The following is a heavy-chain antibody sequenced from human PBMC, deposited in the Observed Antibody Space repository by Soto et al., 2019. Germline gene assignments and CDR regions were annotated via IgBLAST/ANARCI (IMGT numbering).Heavy chain of an antibody. D-gene: IGHD3-9*01. CDR3: ATVRGIYFDFSTAYFQA. J-gene: IGHJ5*02. CDR2: IFPADSDA. V-gene: IGHV5-51*01. CDR1: GYTFTDNW. Sequence: GESLKISCEASGYTFTDNWIAWVRQMPGKGLEWMGMIFPADSDAKYRSSHQGQVTFSVDKSINTAYLQWSNLKASDTAIYYCATVRGIYFDFSTAYFQAWGQGT.